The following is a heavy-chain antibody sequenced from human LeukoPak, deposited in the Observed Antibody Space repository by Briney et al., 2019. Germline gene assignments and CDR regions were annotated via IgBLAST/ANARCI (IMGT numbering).Heavy chain of an antibody. J-gene: IGHJ4*02. CDR2: IYSGGST. CDR1: GFTVSSNY. Sequence: PGGSLRLSCAASGFTVSSNYMSWVRQAPGKGLEWVSVIYSGGSTYYADSVKGRFTISRDNSKNTLYLQMNSLRAEDTAVYYCAINGYSSGQTGLDYWGQGTLVTVSS. D-gene: IGHD2-15*01. CDR3: AINGYSSGQTGLDY. V-gene: IGHV3-53*01.